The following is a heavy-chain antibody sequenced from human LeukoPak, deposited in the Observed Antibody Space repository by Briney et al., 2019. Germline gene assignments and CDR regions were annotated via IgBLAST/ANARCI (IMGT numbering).Heavy chain of an antibody. Sequence: GGSLRLSCAASGLTFSRYGMNWVRQAPGKGLEWISYIGGDSKSKYYADSVKGRFTISRDNSKNTLYLQMNSLRVEDTAVYYCTKSPRIVGATAAIDYWGQGTLVTVSS. CDR3: TKSPRIVGATAAIDY. V-gene: IGHV3-48*01. CDR1: GLTFSRYG. CDR2: IGGDSKSK. J-gene: IGHJ4*02. D-gene: IGHD1-26*01.